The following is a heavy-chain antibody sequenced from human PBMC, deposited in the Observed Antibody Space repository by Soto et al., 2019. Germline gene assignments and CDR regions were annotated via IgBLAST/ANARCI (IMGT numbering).Heavy chain of an antibody. D-gene: IGHD2-15*01. J-gene: IGHJ3*02. CDR1: GGSISSYY. V-gene: IGHV4-59*08. CDR2: IYYSGST. CDR3: ARLIPVVAANGDAFDI. Sequence: SETLSLTCTVSGGSISSYYWSWIRQPPGKGLDWIGYIYYSGSTNYNPSLKSRVTISVDTSKNQFSLKLGSVTAADTALYYCARLIPVVAANGDAFDIWGQGTMVTVSS.